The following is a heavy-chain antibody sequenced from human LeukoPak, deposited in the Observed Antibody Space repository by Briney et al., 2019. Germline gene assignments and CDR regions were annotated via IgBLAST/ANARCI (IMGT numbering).Heavy chain of an antibody. CDR1: GGSISSGGYF. CDR3: ARGSPNWGFLDH. V-gene: IGHV4-31*03. CDR2: IYYSGST. Sequence: PSQTRSLTCTVSGGSISSGGYFWSWIRQLPGKGLEWIGCIYYSGSTYYNPSLQSRLTISVDTSKNQFSLKLSSVTAADTAVYYCARGSPNWGFLDHWGRGALVTVSS. J-gene: IGHJ4*02. D-gene: IGHD7-27*01.